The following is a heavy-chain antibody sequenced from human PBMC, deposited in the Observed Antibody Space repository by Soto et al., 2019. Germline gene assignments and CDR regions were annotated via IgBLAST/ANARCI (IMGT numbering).Heavy chain of an antibody. Sequence: PSETLSLTCTVSGGSISSSSYYWGWIRQPPGKGLEWIGSIYYSGSTYYNPSLKSRVTISVDTSKNQFSLKLSSVTAADTAVYYCARLSLDYWGQGTLVTVSS. J-gene: IGHJ4*02. CDR1: GGSISSSSYY. V-gene: IGHV4-39*01. CDR2: IYYSGST. CDR3: ARLSLDY.